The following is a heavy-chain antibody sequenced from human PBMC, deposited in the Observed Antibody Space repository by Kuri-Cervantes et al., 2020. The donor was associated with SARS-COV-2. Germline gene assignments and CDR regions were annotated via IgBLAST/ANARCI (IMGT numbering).Heavy chain of an antibody. D-gene: IGHD3-3*01. V-gene: IGHV3-30-3*01. J-gene: IGHJ6*02. Sequence: GSLKISCAASGFTFSSYAMHWVRQAPGKGLEWVAVISYDGSNKYYADSVKGRFTISRDNSKNTLYLQMNSLRAEDTAVYYCARDVWSGYYYGMDVWGQGTTVTVSS. CDR2: ISYDGSNK. CDR3: ARDVWSGYYYGMDV. CDR1: GFTFSSYA.